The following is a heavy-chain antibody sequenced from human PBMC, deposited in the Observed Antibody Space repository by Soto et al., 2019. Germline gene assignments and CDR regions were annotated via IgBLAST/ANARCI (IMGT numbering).Heavy chain of an antibody. D-gene: IGHD6-13*01. J-gene: IGHJ5*02. V-gene: IGHV3-48*03. CDR3: ARGGHSSSWYVGWFDP. CDR2: IKSSGSII. Sequence: EVHLVESGGGLVQPGGSLRLSCAASGFNFSNYEMNWVRQAPGKGLEWVSNIKSSGSIIYYADSVKGRFTISRDNAKNSLYLQMNSLRGEDTAVYYCARGGHSSSWYVGWFDPWGQGTLVTVSS. CDR1: GFNFSNYE.